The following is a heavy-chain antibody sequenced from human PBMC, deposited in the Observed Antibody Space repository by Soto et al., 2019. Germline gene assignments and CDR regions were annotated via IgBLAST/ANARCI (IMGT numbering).Heavy chain of an antibody. J-gene: IGHJ6*02. CDR2: RWYDGNNK. V-gene: IGHV3-33*01. CDR3: ARDSQGGHGMEF. D-gene: IGHD3-16*01. Sequence: QVQLVASGGGVIQPGRSLRLSCAASGFSFSTYGMHWVRQAPGKGLEWVALRWYDGNNKYYVDSAKGRFTISRNNSKNPLLLEMSSLRAQDTAVYYCARDSQGGHGMEFRGQGTTVTVSS. CDR1: GFSFSTYG.